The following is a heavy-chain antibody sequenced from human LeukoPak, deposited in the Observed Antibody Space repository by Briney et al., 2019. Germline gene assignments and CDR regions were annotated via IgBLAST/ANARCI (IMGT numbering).Heavy chain of an antibody. CDR2: IYYSGST. V-gene: IGHV4-39*07. D-gene: IGHD2-2*02. Sequence: SETLSLTCTVSGGSISSSSYYWGWIRQPPGKGLEWIGSIYYSGSTYCNPSLKSRVTISVDTSKNQFSLKLSSVTAADTAVYYCARDPIVVVPAAIIGNWFDPWGQGTLVTVSS. CDR1: GGSISSSSYY. CDR3: ARDPIVVVPAAIIGNWFDP. J-gene: IGHJ5*02.